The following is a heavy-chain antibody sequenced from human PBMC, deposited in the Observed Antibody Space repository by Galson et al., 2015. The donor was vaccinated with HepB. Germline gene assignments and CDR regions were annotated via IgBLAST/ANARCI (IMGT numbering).Heavy chain of an antibody. V-gene: IGHV3-30*18. CDR1: GFTFSSYG. Sequence: SLRLSCAASGFTFSSYGMHWVRQAPGKGLEWVAVISYDGSNKYYADSVKGRFTISRDNSKNTLYLQMNSLRAEDTAVYYCAKVMTLLWFGELDYWGQGTLVTVSS. D-gene: IGHD3-10*01. CDR3: AKVMTLLWFGELDY. J-gene: IGHJ4*02. CDR2: ISYDGSNK.